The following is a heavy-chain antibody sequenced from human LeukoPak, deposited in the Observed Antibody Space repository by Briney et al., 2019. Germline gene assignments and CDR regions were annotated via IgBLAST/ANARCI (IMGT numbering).Heavy chain of an antibody. V-gene: IGHV3-30*04. CDR2: ISYDGSNK. D-gene: IGHD3-10*01. Sequence: GGSLRLSCAASGFTFSSYAMHWVRQAPGKGLEWVAAISYDGSNKYYADSVKGRFTISRDNSKNTLYLQMNSLRAEDTAVYYCARPHSGSSPYWYFDLWGRGTLVTASS. CDR3: ARPHSGSSPYWYFDL. CDR1: GFTFSSYA. J-gene: IGHJ2*01.